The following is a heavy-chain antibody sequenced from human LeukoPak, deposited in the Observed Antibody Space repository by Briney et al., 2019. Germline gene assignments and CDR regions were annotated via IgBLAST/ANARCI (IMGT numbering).Heavy chain of an antibody. CDR1: GFTFSGHW. Sequence: GGSLRLSCAASGFTFSGHWMSWVRQAPGKGLEWVANINQGGSDKYYVDSVKGRFTISRDNANNLLYLQMNSLRGEDTAVYYCTRDRSRAEDDWGQGTQVTVSS. D-gene: IGHD1-14*01. CDR3: TRDRSRAEDD. CDR2: INQGGSDK. J-gene: IGHJ4*02. V-gene: IGHV3-7*01.